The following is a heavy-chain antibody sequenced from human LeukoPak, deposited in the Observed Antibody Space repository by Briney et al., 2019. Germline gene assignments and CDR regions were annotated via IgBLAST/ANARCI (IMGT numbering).Heavy chain of an antibody. V-gene: IGHV3-7*01. J-gene: IGHJ4*02. CDR1: GFTFSRYW. D-gene: IGHD6-6*01. Sequence: PGGSLRLSCVVSGFTFSRYWMSWVRQAPGKGLERVANINQDGSKSNVDSVEGRFSISRDNAKNSLYLQMNSLRAEDTAVYYCARDALSRQLDYWGQGTLVTVSS. CDR2: INQDGSK. CDR3: ARDALSRQLDY.